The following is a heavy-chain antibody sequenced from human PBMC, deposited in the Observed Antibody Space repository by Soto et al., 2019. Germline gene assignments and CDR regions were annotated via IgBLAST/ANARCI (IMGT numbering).Heavy chain of an antibody. V-gene: IGHV1-46*01. D-gene: IGHD3-3*01. J-gene: IGHJ4*02. Sequence: QVHLVQSAGEVKKPGASVKVSCKASGYTFSNYYMHWVRQAPGQGLEWMGIINPNGDSTSYAERFQGRVTMTRDTPTTTVYMELSSLRSEDTALYYCARGGHYSDRYGYYIFDYWGQGSLVTVSS. CDR3: ARGGHYSDRYGYYIFDY. CDR2: INPNGDST. CDR1: GYTFSNYY.